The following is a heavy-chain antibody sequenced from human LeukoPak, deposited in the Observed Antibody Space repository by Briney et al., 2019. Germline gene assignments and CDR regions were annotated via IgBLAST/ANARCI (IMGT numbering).Heavy chain of an antibody. CDR3: ASVLAIFGVPPRFDP. CDR2: IYYSGST. CDR1: GGSISSHY. D-gene: IGHD3-3*01. V-gene: IGHV4-59*11. J-gene: IGHJ5*02. Sequence: SETLSLTCTVSGGSISSHYWSWIRQPPGKGLEWIGYIYYSGSTNYNPSLKSRVTISVDTSKNQFSLKLSSVTAADTAVYYCASVLAIFGVPPRFDPWGQGTLVTVSS.